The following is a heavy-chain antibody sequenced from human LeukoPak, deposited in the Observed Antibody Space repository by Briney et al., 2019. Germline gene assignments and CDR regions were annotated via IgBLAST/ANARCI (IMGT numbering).Heavy chain of an antibody. V-gene: IGHV3-30*02. CDR2: IRYDGSNK. CDR1: GFTFSSYV. CDR3: AKDQNWARPDYFDY. J-gene: IGHJ4*02. D-gene: IGHD7-27*01. Sequence: GGSLRLSCAASGFTFSSYVMHWVRQAPGKGLEWVAFIRYDGSNKYYADSVKGRFTISRDNSKNTLYLQMNSLRAEDTAVYYCAKDQNWARPDYFDYWGQGTLVTVSS.